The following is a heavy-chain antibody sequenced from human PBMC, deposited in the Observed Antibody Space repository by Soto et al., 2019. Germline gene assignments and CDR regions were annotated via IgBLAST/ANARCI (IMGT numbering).Heavy chain of an antibody. CDR2: INAGNGNT. Sequence: QVQLVQSGAEVKKPGASVQVSCKASGYTLTSYSMHWVRQAPGQSLDWMGWINAGNGNTKYSQKFQGRVTITRDTSASTAYMELSSLRSEDTAVYSCARADDSSGYYLIFRYWGQGTMDTDFS. D-gene: IGHD3-22*01. J-gene: IGHJ4*02. CDR1: GYTLTSYS. V-gene: IGHV1-3*01. CDR3: ARADDSSGYYLIFRY.